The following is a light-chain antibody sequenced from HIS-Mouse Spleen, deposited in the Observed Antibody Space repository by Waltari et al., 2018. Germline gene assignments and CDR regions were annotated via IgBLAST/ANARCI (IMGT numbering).Light chain of an antibody. J-gene: IGLJ3*02. CDR1: SGPFPTSYS. CDR2: STN. CDR3: VLYMGSGISWV. V-gene: IGLV8-61*01. Sequence: QTVVTQEPSFSVSPGGTVNRTFGLSSGPFPTSYSPSRYQQTPGQAPRTLIYSTNTRSSGVPDRFSGSILGNKAALTITGAQADDESDYYCVLYMGSGISWVFGGGTKLTVL.